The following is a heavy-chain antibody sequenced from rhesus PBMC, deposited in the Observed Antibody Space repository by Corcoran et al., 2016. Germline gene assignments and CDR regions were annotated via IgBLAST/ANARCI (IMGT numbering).Heavy chain of an antibody. CDR2: VGVSCGNT. Sequence: QVQLQESGPGLVKPSETLSLTCAVSGYSISSGYAWSWIRQPPGKGLEWIGHVGVSCGNTNYSPSLKRRVTISKDTSKNHFSLNLSSVTAADTAVYYCATASPYSSGWYSNFDYWGQGVLVTVSS. CDR1: GYSISSGYA. D-gene: IGHD6-31*01. CDR3: ATASPYSSGWYSNFDY. V-gene: IGHV4-127*01. J-gene: IGHJ4*01.